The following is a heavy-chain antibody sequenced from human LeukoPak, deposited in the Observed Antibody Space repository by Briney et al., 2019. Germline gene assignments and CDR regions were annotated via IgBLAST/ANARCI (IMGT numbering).Heavy chain of an antibody. CDR2: ISAYNGNT. J-gene: IGHJ4*02. Sequence: ASVKVSCKASGYTFTSYGISWVRQAPGQGLEWMGWISAYNGNTNYAQKLQGRVTMTTDTSTSTAYMELRSLRSDDTAVYYCAREVTYYYDSSGYYYADYWGQGTLVTASS. CDR1: GYTFTSYG. CDR3: AREVTYYYDSSGYYYADY. V-gene: IGHV1-18*01. D-gene: IGHD3-22*01.